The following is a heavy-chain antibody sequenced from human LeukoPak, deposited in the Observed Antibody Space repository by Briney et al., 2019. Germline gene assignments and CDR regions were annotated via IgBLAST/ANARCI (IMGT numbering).Heavy chain of an antibody. CDR1: GFTFRSYG. Sequence: PGGSLRLSCAASGFTFRSYGMHWVRQAPGKGLEWGAVISYGGSNKYYADSVKGRFTISRDNSNNTRYLQMNSLRAEDTSVYYCAKGPIAVAGTDYYYGMDVWGQGTTVTVSS. V-gene: IGHV3-30*18. J-gene: IGHJ6*02. D-gene: IGHD6-19*01. CDR2: ISYGGSNK. CDR3: AKGPIAVAGTDYYYGMDV.